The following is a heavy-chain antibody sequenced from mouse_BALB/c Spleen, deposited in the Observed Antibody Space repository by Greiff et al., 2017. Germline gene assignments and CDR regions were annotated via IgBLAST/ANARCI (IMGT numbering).Heavy chain of an antibody. Sequence: EVKVEESGGGLVQPGGSRKLSCAASGFTFSSFGMHWVRQAPEKGLEWVAYISSGSSTIYYADTVKGRFTISRDNPKNTLFLQMTSLRSEDTAMYYCASRGAYYRYDYAMDYWGQGTSVTVSS. CDR3: ASRGAYYRYDYAMDY. D-gene: IGHD2-14*01. V-gene: IGHV5-17*02. CDR1: GFTFSSFG. J-gene: IGHJ4*01. CDR2: ISSGSSTI.